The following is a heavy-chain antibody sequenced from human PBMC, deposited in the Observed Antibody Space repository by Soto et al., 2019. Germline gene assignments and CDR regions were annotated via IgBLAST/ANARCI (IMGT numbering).Heavy chain of an antibody. CDR1: GGSISSYY. V-gene: IGHV4-59*01. J-gene: IGHJ4*02. CDR2: IYYSRST. CDR3: ASVPDTAMVTLFDY. D-gene: IGHD5-18*01. Sequence: QVQLQESGPGLVKPSETLSLTCTVSGGSISSYYWSWIRQPPGKGLEWIGYIYYSRSTNYNPSLKSRVTISVDTSENQFSLKLSSVTAADTAVYYCASVPDTAMVTLFDYWGQGTMVTVSS.